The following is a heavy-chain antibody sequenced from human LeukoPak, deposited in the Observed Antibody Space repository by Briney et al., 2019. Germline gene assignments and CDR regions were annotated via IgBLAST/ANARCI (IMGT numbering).Heavy chain of an antibody. Sequence: GASVKVSCKASGGTFSSYAISWVRQAPGQGLEWMGGIIPIFGTANYAQKFQGRVTITADESTSTAYMELSSLRSEDTAVYYCARDSGSYWGDYEAPIFDIWGQGTMVTVSS. CDR2: IIPIFGTA. CDR1: GGTFSSYA. D-gene: IGHD1-26*01. V-gene: IGHV1-69*13. J-gene: IGHJ3*02. CDR3: ARDSGSYWGDYEAPIFDI.